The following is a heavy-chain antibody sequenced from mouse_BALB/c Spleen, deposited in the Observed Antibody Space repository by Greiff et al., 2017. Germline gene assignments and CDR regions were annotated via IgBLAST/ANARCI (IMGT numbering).Heavy chain of an antibody. CDR3: APLYYGNYESYAMDY. Sequence: VQLKQSGAELVKPGASVKLSCTASGFNIKDTYMHWVKQRPEQGLEWIGRIDPANGNTKYDPKFQGKATITADTSSNTAYLQLSSLTSEDTAVYYCAPLYYGNYESYAMDYWGQGTSVTVSS. J-gene: IGHJ4*01. CDR1: GFNIKDTY. V-gene: IGHV14-3*02. D-gene: IGHD2-1*01. CDR2: IDPANGNT.